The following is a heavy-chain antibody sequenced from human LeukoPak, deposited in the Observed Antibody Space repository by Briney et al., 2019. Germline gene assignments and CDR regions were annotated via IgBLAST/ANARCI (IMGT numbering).Heavy chain of an antibody. CDR2: INHSGST. J-gene: IGHJ4*02. Sequence: SETLSLTCAVYGGSFSGYYWSWIRQPPGKGLEWIGEINHSGSTDYNPSLKSRVTISVDTSKNQFSLKLSSVTAADTAVYYCARGRTATFDYWGQGTLVTVSS. V-gene: IGHV4-34*01. CDR1: GGSFSGYY. CDR3: ARGRTATFDY. D-gene: IGHD1-26*01.